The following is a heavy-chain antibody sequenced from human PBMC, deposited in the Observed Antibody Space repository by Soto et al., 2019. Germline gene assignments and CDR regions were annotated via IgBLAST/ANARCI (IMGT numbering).Heavy chain of an antibody. Sequence: EVQLVESGGGLVQPGASLRLSCAASGFTVSSNYMSWVRQAPGKGLEWVSLIYSGGTTDYADSVKGRFTISRDNSKNTLYLQMNSLRAEDTAVYYCAARNIVAPYWGQGTLVTVSS. CDR1: GFTVSSNY. D-gene: IGHD5-12*01. CDR3: AARNIVAPY. J-gene: IGHJ4*02. V-gene: IGHV3-66*01. CDR2: IYSGGTT.